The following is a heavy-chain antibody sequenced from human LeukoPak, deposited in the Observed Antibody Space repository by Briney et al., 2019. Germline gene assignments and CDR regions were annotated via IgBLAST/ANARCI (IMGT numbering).Heavy chain of an antibody. CDR1: GGTFSIYA. CDR3: ASFLGGEANSDAFDI. CDR2: IIPIFGTA. Sequence: SVKVSCKASGGTFSIYAISWVRQAPGQGLEWMGRIIPIFGTANYAQKFQGRVTITTDESTSTAYMELSSLRSEDTAVYYCASFLGGEANSDAFDIWGQGTMVTVSS. J-gene: IGHJ3*02. V-gene: IGHV1-69*05. D-gene: IGHD2-21*01.